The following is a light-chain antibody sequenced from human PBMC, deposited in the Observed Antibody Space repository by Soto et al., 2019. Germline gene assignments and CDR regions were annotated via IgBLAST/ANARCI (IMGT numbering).Light chain of an antibody. V-gene: IGKV3-15*01. J-gene: IGKJ1*01. Sequence: EIVMTQSPATLSVSPGERATLSCRASQSLSTNLAWYQQKPGQSPRLLIYGASTRATGVPARFSGSGSGTEFTLTISSLQSEDFAVYYCQQYTNWHPWTFGQGTKVVIK. CDR2: GAS. CDR3: QQYTNWHPWT. CDR1: QSLSTN.